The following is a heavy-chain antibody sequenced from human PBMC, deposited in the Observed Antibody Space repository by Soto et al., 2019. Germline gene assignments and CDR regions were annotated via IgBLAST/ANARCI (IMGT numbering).Heavy chain of an antibody. CDR1: GFTFRNYD. CDR3: ARTDRDFYGLAF. V-gene: IGHV3-13*05. Sequence: EVQLVESGGGLVQPGGSLRLSCEASGFTFRNYDMHWVRQGTGKGLEWVSGISAAGDPDYLDSVEGRFTISRENAQNSFFLQMNSLRVGDTAVYYCARTDRDFYGLAFWGQGTTVIVSS. CDR2: ISAAGDP. J-gene: IGHJ6*02.